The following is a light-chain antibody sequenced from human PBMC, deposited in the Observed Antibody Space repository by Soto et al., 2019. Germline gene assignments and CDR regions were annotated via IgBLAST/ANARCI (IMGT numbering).Light chain of an antibody. CDR2: EGS. J-gene: IGLJ2*01. Sequence: QAVVTQPASVSGSPGQSITISCTGTSSDVGNYNLVSWYQQLPGKAPKLIIYEGSRRPSGVSNRFSGSKSGNTASLTISGLQAEDEADYYCCSYAGSFTFDVFGGGTKVTVL. CDR3: CSYAGSFTFDV. CDR1: SSDVGNYNL. V-gene: IGLV2-23*03.